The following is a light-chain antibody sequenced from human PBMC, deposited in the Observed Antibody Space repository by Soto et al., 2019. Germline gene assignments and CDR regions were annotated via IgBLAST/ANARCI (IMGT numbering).Light chain of an antibody. CDR3: HQYGSSPRT. V-gene: IGKV3-20*01. CDR2: GVS. J-gene: IGKJ5*01. Sequence: EIVFTQSPGTLSLSPGERATLSCRASQSVSSSYLAWYQQKPGQAPRLLIYGVSSRATGIPDRFSGSGAGTECTLTISRLEPEDFAVYYCHQYGSSPRTFGQGTRLEIK. CDR1: QSVSSSY.